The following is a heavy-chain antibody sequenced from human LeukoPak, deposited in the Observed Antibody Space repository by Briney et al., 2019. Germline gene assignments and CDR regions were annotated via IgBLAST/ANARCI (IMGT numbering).Heavy chain of an antibody. Sequence: SQTLSLTCTVSGGSLSSGDTYWSWVRQPPGRGREWLGYIDYSGSTYYNTSLKSGATISGDTSKNQCSLKLSSVTAADTAVYYCARDHYVSNYYDSSGSPRNYFDYGGQGTLVTVSS. CDR3: ARDHYVSNYYDSSGSPRNYFDY. CDR2: IDYSGST. CDR1: GGSLSSGDTY. J-gene: IGHJ4*02. D-gene: IGHD3-22*01. V-gene: IGHV4-30-4*01.